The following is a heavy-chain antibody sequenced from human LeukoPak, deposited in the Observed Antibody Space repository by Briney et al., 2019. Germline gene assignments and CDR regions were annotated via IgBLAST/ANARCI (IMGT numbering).Heavy chain of an antibody. D-gene: IGHD6-13*01. CDR2: IYRGGST. V-gene: IGHV3-66*01. CDR3: ARDTPHSSSWYVNY. CDR1: GITVSSNY. J-gene: IGHJ4*02. Sequence: GGSLRLSCAASGITVSSNYMSWVRQAPGKGLEWVSVIYRGGSTYYADSVKGRFTISRGNSKNTLYLQMNSLRAEDTAVYYCARDTPHSSSWYVNYWGQGTLVTVSS.